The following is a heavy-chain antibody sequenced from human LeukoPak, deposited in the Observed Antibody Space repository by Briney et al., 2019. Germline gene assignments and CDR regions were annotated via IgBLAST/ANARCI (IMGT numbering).Heavy chain of an antibody. CDR2: IKQDGSEK. V-gene: IGHV3-7*01. CDR1: GFTFSSYW. Sequence: GGSLRLSCAASGFTFSSYWMSWVRQAPGKGLEWVANIKQDGSEKYYVDSVKGRFTISRDNAKNSLYLQMNSLRAEDTAVYYCARDLDSSGWYSAFDIWGQGTMVTVSS. D-gene: IGHD6-19*01. J-gene: IGHJ3*02. CDR3: ARDLDSSGWYSAFDI.